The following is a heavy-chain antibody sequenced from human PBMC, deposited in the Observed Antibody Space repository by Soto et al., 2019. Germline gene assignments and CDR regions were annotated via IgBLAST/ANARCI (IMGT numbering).Heavy chain of an antibody. J-gene: IGHJ6*03. Sequence: GPTLVNPTETLTLTCTVSGFSLSNARMGVSWIRQPPGKALEWLAHIFSNDEKSYSTSLKSRLTISKDTSKSQVVLTMTNMDPVDTATYYCARIHYRYDFWSGYYSEPLYYYYYYMDVWGKGTTVTVSS. CDR1: GFSLSNARMG. V-gene: IGHV2-26*01. D-gene: IGHD3-3*01. CDR3: ARIHYRYDFWSGYYSEPLYYYYYYMDV. CDR2: IFSNDEK.